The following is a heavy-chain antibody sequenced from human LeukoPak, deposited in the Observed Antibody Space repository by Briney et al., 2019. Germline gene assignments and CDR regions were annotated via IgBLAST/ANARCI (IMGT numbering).Heavy chain of an antibody. D-gene: IGHD5-12*01. V-gene: IGHV3-33*01. J-gene: IGHJ6*02. Sequence: PGRSLRLSCAASGFTFSSYGMHWVRQAPGKGLEWVAVIWYDGSNKYYADSVKGRFTISRDNSKNTLYLQMNSLRAEDTAVYYCARDGPLSYDGRYYYYAMDVWGQGTTVTVSS. CDR2: IWYDGSNK. CDR3: ARDGPLSYDGRYYYYAMDV. CDR1: GFTFSSYG.